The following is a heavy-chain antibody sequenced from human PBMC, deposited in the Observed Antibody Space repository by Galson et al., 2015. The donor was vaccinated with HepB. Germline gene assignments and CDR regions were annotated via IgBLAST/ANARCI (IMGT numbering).Heavy chain of an antibody. V-gene: IGHV1-69*13. D-gene: IGHD3-10*01. CDR3: ARVSTMVRTPLDV. CDR1: GGAFSSYA. CDR2: IIPIFGTA. Sequence: SVKVSCKASGGAFSSYAISWVRQAPGQGLEWMGGIIPIFGTANYAQKFQGRVTITADESTSTAYMELSSLRSEDTAVYYCARVSTMVRTPLDVWGQGTTVTVSS. J-gene: IGHJ6*02.